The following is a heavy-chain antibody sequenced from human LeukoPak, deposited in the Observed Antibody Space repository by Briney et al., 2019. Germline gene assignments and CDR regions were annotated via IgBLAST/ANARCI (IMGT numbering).Heavy chain of an antibody. D-gene: IGHD3-16*02. Sequence: SETLSLTCNVSGYSISSGYYWGWIRQPPGKGLQWIGTIYHSGSTYYNPSLKSRVTISVDTSKNQFSLKVNSVTAADTAVYYCARENVWGSYPDYWGQGTLVTVSS. CDR3: ARENVWGSYPDY. CDR1: GYSISSGYY. V-gene: IGHV4-38-2*02. J-gene: IGHJ4*02. CDR2: IYHSGST.